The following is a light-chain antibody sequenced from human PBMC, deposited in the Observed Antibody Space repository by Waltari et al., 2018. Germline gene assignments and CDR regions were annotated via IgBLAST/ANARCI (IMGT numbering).Light chain of an antibody. V-gene: IGLV2-11*01. Sequence: QSALTQPRSVSGSPGQSVTISCTGPSSAVGGYNYVSWYQQHPGNAPKLIIYDVTRRPSGVPDRFSGSKSGNTASLTISGLQAEDEADYYCCSYAGPYTLIIFGGGTKLTVV. CDR1: SSAVGGYNY. J-gene: IGLJ2*01. CDR3: CSYAGPYTLII. CDR2: DVT.